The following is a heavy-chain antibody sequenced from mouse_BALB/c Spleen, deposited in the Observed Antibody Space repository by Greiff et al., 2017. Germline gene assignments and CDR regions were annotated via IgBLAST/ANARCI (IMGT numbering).Heavy chain of an antibody. J-gene: IGHJ1*01. CDR3: ARRGDRDWYFDV. V-gene: IGHV5-6*01. CDR2: ISSGGSYT. CDR1: GFTFSSYG. D-gene: IGHD3-3*01. Sequence: EVQLVESGGDLVKPGGSLKLSCAASGFTFSSYGMSWVRQTPDKRLEWVATISSGGSYTYYPDSVKGRFTISRDNAKNTLYLQMSSLKSEDTAMYYCARRGDRDWYFDVWGAGTTVTVSS.